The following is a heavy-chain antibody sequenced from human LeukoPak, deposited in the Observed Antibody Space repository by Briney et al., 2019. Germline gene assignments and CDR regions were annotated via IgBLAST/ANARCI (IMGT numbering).Heavy chain of an antibody. CDR3: ARGAGAAAGGHYYYYMDV. J-gene: IGHJ6*03. D-gene: IGHD6-13*01. Sequence: EASVKVSCKASGYTFTDYFIHWVRQAPGQGLEWMGWINPNSGGTDYAQRFQGRVSMTRDTSISTAYMEVNRLSSDDTAVYYGARGAGAAAGGHYYYYMDVWGKGTTVTVSS. CDR2: INPNSGGT. CDR1: GYTFTDYF. V-gene: IGHV1-2*02.